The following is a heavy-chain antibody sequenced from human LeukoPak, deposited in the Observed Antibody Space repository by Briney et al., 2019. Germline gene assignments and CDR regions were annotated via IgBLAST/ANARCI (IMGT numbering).Heavy chain of an antibody. CDR2: TNEGGSVT. CDR1: GFTFDDYG. J-gene: IGHJ4*02. CDR3: SRDLRGRDDY. Sequence: TGGSLRLSCAASGFTFDDYGMSWVRQAPGKGLVWVSRTNEGGSVTDYADSVKGRFTISRDNAKNTLYLEMNSLRAEDTAVYYCSRDLRGRDDYWGQGTLVSVSS. D-gene: IGHD5-24*01. V-gene: IGHV3-74*01.